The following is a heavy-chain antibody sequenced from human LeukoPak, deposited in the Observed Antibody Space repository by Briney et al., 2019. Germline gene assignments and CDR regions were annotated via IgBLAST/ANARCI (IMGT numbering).Heavy chain of an antibody. V-gene: IGHV4-59*01. CDR1: GGSISSYY. CDR3: ARSYDSRGYFYYGMDV. Sequence: SETLSLTCTVSGGSISSYYGSWIRQPPGKGLEWIGYIYYSGSTGYNPSLKSRVTISVDTSKNQSSLKLTSVTAADTAVYYCARSYDSRGYFYYGMDVWGQGTTVTVSS. CDR2: IYYSGST. D-gene: IGHD3-22*01. J-gene: IGHJ6*02.